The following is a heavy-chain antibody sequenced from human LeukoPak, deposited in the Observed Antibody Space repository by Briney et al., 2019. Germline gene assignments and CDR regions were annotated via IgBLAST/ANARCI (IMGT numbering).Heavy chain of an antibody. J-gene: IGHJ1*01. D-gene: IGHD6-19*01. CDR2: IIPIFGTA. CDR1: GGTFSSYA. V-gene: IGHV1-69*05. CDR3: ARGRSLGALQWLVTEYFQH. Sequence: SVKVSCKASGGTFSSYAISWVRQAPGQGLEWMGRIIPIFGTANYAQKFQGGVTITTDESTSTAYMELSSLRSEDTAVYYCARGRSLGALQWLVTEYFQHWGQGTLVTVSS.